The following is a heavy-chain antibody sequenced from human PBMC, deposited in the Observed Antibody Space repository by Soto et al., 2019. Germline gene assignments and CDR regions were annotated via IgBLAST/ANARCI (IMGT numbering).Heavy chain of an antibody. CDR1: GFPFSSYW. Sequence: VQLVESGGDLVQRGGSLRLSCAASGFPFSSYWMHWVRHTPGKGLDWVARISGDGVTTYYADSVTVRFTVSRDNAKNTLSLQISGLRAEDTAVYYCAREYYGLLTGYYTDYWGQGTLVSVSS. V-gene: IGHV3-74*01. J-gene: IGHJ4*02. CDR2: ISGDGVTT. CDR3: AREYYGLLTGYYTDY. D-gene: IGHD3-9*01.